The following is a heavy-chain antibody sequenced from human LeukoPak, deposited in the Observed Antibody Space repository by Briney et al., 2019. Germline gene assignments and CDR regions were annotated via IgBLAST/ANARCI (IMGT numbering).Heavy chain of an antibody. Sequence: PGKSLRLSCAASGFNFSSYGLHWVRQAPGKGLEWVSSISGSSRHKYYADSVKGRFTISRDNAKNSLYLQMNSLRAEDTAVYYCARTANFAAGYYIDYWGQGTLVTVSS. V-gene: IGHV3-21*01. CDR3: ARTANFAAGYYIDY. J-gene: IGHJ4*02. CDR2: ISGSSRHK. CDR1: GFNFSSYG. D-gene: IGHD6-13*01.